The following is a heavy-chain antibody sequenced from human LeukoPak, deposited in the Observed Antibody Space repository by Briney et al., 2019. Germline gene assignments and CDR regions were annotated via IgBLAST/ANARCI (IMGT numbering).Heavy chain of an antibody. CDR3: VTDGSFGVVNY. CDR2: IHPNSGGT. CDR1: GYTFTGYY. V-gene: IGHV1-2*02. Sequence: ASVKVSCKASGYTFTGYYIHWVRQAPGQGLEWMGWIHPNSGGTNYAQKFQGRVTMTRDTSISTAYMELSRLRSDDTAVYYCVTDGSFGVVNYWGQGTLVTVSS. J-gene: IGHJ4*02. D-gene: IGHD3-3*01.